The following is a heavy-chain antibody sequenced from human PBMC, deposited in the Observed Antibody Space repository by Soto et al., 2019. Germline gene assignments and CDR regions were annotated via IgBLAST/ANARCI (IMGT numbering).Heavy chain of an antibody. J-gene: IGHJ4*02. CDR2: IIPVLGTT. CDR1: GASFSNYA. D-gene: IGHD6-6*01. V-gene: IGHV1-69*01. Sequence: HVQPVQSGTEVKKPGSSVKVSCKASGASFSNYAISWVRQAPGQGLEWMGGIIPVLGTTNYAQIFQGRVTITADESTSTAYMELSSLRLEDTAVFYCASSNIAARPSDFDFWGQGTLVTVSP. CDR3: ASSNIAARPSDFDF.